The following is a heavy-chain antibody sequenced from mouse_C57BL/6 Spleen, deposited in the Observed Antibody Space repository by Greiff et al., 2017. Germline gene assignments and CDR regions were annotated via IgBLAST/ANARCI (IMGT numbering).Heavy chain of an antibody. CDR3: AREGSSSHYYAMDY. J-gene: IGHJ4*01. CDR1: GYAFRSYW. CDR2: IYPGDGDT. D-gene: IGHD1-1*01. Sequence: VQLQQSGAELVKPGASVKISCKASGYAFRSYWMNWVKQRPGKGLEWIGQIYPGDGDTNYNGKFKGKATLTAAKSSSTAYMQLSSLTSEDSAVYFWAREGSSSHYYAMDYWGQGTSVTVSS. V-gene: IGHV1-80*01.